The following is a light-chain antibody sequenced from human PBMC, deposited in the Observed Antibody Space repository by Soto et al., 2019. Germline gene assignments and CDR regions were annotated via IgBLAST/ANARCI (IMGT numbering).Light chain of an antibody. Sequence: DIQMTQYPSTLSRSVGDRVTITCRASQSISSWLAWYQQKPGKAPKLLIYDASSLESGVPSRFSGSGSGTEFTLTISSLQPDDFATYYCQQYNSYPWTFGQGTKVDIK. CDR1: QSISSW. CDR2: DAS. J-gene: IGKJ1*01. V-gene: IGKV1-5*01. CDR3: QQYNSYPWT.